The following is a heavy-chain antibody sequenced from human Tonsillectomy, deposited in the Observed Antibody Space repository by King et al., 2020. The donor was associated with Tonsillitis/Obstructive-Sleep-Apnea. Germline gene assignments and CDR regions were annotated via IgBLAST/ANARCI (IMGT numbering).Heavy chain of an antibody. D-gene: IGHD2-2*01. CDR3: ARYYYSSTSCSRSLDYFDY. CDR1: GGSISSYY. J-gene: IGHJ4*02. V-gene: IGHV4-59*01. CDR2: IYYSGST. Sequence: QLQESGPGLVKPSETLSLTCTVSGGSISSYYWSWIRQPPGKGLEWIGYIYYSGSTNYNPSLKSRVTISVDTSKNQCSLKLRSVTAADTAEYYCARYYYSSTSCSRSLDYFDYWGQGTLVTVSS.